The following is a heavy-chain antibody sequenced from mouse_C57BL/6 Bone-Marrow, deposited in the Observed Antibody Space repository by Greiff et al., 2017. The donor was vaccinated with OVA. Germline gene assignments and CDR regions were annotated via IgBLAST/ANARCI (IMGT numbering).Heavy chain of an antibody. CDR3: ARESGLRHWYFDV. Sequence: VQLQQSGAELVKPGASVKLSCTASGFNIKDYYMHWVKQRTEQGLEWIGRIDPEDGDTKYAPKFQGKATITADTSSNTAYLQLSSLTSEDTAVYYWARESGLRHWYFDVWGTGTTVTVSS. J-gene: IGHJ1*03. V-gene: IGHV14-2*01. D-gene: IGHD2-4*01. CDR1: GFNIKDYY. CDR2: IDPEDGDT.